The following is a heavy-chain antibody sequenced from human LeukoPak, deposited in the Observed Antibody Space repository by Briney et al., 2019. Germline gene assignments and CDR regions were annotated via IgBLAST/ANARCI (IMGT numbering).Heavy chain of an antibody. J-gene: IGHJ6*02. Sequence: SVKVSCKASGGTFSSYAISWVRQAPGQGLEWMGRIIPILGIADYAQKFQGRVTITADKSTSTAYMELSSLRSEDTAVYYCARETVGATGSYYYGMDVWGQGTTVTVSS. CDR1: GGTFSSYA. CDR2: IIPILGIA. V-gene: IGHV1-69*04. D-gene: IGHD1-26*01. CDR3: ARETVGATGSYYYGMDV.